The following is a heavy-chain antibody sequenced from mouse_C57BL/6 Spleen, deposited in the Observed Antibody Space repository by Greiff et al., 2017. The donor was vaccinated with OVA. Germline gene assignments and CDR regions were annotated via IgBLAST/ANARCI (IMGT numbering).Heavy chain of an antibody. CDR3: ARADSSGYVDYAMDY. Sequence: ESGPGLVKPSQSLSLTCSVTGYSITSGYYWNWIRQFPGNKLEWMGYISYDGSNNYNPSLKNRISITRDTSKNQFFLKLNSVTTEDTATYYCARADSSGYVDYAMDYWGQGTSVTVSS. CDR2: ISYDGSN. D-gene: IGHD3-2*02. J-gene: IGHJ4*01. V-gene: IGHV3-6*01. CDR1: GYSITSGYY.